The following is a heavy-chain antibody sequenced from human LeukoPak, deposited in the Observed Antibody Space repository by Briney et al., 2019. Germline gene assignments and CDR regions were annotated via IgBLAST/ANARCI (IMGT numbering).Heavy chain of an antibody. Sequence: PGGSLRLSCAASGFTFDDYGMSWVRQAPGKGLEWVSGINWNGGSTGHADSVLGRFTISRDNAKNSLYLQMNSLRADDTALYYCARGHVSGTYFSGPGDYWGQGTLVTVSS. CDR2: INWNGGST. CDR1: GFTFDDYG. J-gene: IGHJ4*02. D-gene: IGHD3-10*01. CDR3: ARGHVSGTYFSGPGDY. V-gene: IGHV3-20*04.